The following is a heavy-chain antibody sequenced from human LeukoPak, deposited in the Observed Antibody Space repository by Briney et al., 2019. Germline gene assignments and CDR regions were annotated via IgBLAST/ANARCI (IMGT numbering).Heavy chain of an antibody. J-gene: IGHJ3*02. Sequence: PGGSLRLSCSASGFTFSSYAMHWVRQAPGKGLEYVSAISSNGGSTYYADSVKGRFTISRDNSKNTLYLQMSSLRDEDTAMYYCARGVNRAYDIWGHGTMVTVSS. CDR1: GFTFSSYA. V-gene: IGHV3-64D*06. CDR2: ISSNGGST. D-gene: IGHD2-8*01. CDR3: ARGVNRAYDI.